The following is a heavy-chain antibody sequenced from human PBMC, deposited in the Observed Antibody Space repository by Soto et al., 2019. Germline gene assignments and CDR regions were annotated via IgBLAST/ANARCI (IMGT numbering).Heavy chain of an antibody. D-gene: IGHD5-12*01. J-gene: IGHJ5*02. V-gene: IGHV4-34*01. CDR1: GGSFSGYY. CDR2: INHSGST. CDR3: ARGFSGVREYSGYDRWFDP. Sequence: SETLSLTCAVYGGSFSGYYWSWIRQPPGKGLEWIGEINHSGSTNYNPSLKSRVTISVDTSKNQFSLKLSSVTAADTAVYYCARGFSGVREYSGYDRWFDPWGQGTLVTVSS.